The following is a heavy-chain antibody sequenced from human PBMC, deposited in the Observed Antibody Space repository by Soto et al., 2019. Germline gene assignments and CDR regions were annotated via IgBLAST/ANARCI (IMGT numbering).Heavy chain of an antibody. Sequence: EVQLVESGGGLVQPGGSLRLSCVASGFTFSNYWIGWVRQAPGLGLEWVANIRQDGGDKRDLESVKGRFTISRDNAQNSLYFQMNSLRAEDTAVYYCARSDCGGNCYSKSWYFDIWGRGTLVNVSS. D-gene: IGHD2-21*02. CDR2: IRQDGGDK. CDR3: ARSDCGGNCYSKSWYFDI. V-gene: IGHV3-7*03. CDR1: GFTFSNYW. J-gene: IGHJ2*01.